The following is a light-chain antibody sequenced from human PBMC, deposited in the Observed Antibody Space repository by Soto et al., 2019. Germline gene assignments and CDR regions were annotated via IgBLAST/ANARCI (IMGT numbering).Light chain of an antibody. Sequence: QSVLTQPASVSGSPGQSITISCTGSNSDVGAYNYVSWYQQHPGKAPKLIIYEVNKRPSGVSHRFSGSKSGNTASLTISGLQADDEADYYCASYTISSTRVFGGGTKLTVL. CDR1: NSDVGAYNY. CDR3: ASYTISSTRV. J-gene: IGLJ3*02. V-gene: IGLV2-14*01. CDR2: EVN.